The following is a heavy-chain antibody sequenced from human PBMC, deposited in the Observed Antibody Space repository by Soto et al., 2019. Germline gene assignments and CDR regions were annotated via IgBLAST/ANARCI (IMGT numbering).Heavy chain of an antibody. V-gene: IGHV3-11*01. CDR3: ARDYYYDSSGYKPDY. Sequence: GGPLRLSCAASGFTFSDSYMSGIRQAPGKGLEWVSYISSRGSTIYCADSVKGRFTISRDNAKHSLYLQMNSRIAEDTAVYYCARDYYYDSSGYKPDYWGQGT. J-gene: IGHJ4*02. D-gene: IGHD3-22*01. CDR2: ISSRGSTI. CDR1: GFTFSDSY.